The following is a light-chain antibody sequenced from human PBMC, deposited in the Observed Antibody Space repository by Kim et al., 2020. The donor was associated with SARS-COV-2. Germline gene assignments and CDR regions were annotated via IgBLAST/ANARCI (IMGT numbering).Light chain of an antibody. J-gene: IGKJ2*01. Sequence: ASVGDTVTITCRASQSITRYLNWYQNRPGEAPKLLIFSASNLQRGVPSRFSATGFGTEFALTINGLQSDDFATYFCLQSHNPPYTFGQGTKLEIK. CDR2: SAS. CDR3: LQSHNPPYT. CDR1: QSITRY. V-gene: IGKV1-39*01.